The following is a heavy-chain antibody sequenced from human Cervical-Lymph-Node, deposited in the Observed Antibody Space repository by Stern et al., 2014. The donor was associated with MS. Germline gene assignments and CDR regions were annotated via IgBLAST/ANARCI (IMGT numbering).Heavy chain of an antibody. CDR2: IVPLFGKP. J-gene: IGHJ6*02. D-gene: IGHD4-17*01. CDR3: ASPLTATSVPFGYYGMDV. CDR1: GGTFSNYA. V-gene: IGHV1-69*01. Sequence: QVQLVQSGAEVKKPGSSVKVSCTASGGTFSNYATSWVRQAPGQGLEWLAGIVPLFGKPNYAQKFQGRVTITADESTSTAYMDLSSLRSEDTAVYYCASPLTATSVPFGYYGMDVWGQGTTVTVS.